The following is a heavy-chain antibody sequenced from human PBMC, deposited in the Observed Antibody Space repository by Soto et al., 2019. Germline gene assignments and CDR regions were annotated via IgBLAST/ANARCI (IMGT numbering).Heavy chain of an antibody. Sequence: SETLSLTCAVYGGSFSGYYWSWIRQPPGKGLEWIGEINHSGSTNYNPSLKSRVTISVDTSKNQFSLKLSSVTAADTAVYYCARGLGIYDFWKNYYYYYMDVWGKGTTVTVSS. D-gene: IGHD3-3*01. J-gene: IGHJ6*03. CDR2: INHSGST. CDR3: ARGLGIYDFWKNYYYYYMDV. V-gene: IGHV4-34*01. CDR1: GGSFSGYY.